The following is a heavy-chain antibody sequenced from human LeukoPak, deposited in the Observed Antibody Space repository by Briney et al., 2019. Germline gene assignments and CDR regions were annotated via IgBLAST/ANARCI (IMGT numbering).Heavy chain of an antibody. CDR2: INSDGSST. CDR3: AREASSSWTDFDY. D-gene: IGHD6-13*01. J-gene: IGHJ4*02. Sequence: GGSLRLSCAASGFTFSSYWMHWVRQAPGKGLVWVSRINSDGSSTSYADSVKGRFTISRDNAKNSLDLQMNSLRAEDTAVYYCAREASSSWTDFDYWGQGTLVTVSS. CDR1: GFTFSSYW. V-gene: IGHV3-74*01.